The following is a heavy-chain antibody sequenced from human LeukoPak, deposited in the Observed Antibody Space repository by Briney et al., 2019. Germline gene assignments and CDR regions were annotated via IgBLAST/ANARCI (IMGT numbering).Heavy chain of an antibody. CDR1: GGSISSYY. V-gene: IGHV4-59*01. D-gene: IGHD5-12*01. J-gene: IGHJ4*02. CDR3: ARLTGYDWESYYDN. CDR2: IYYSGST. Sequence: SETLSLTCSVSGGSISSYYWSWIRQPPGKGLEWIGYIYYSGSTTYKPSPKSRVTISVDTSKNQFSLKVSSVTAADTAVYYCARLTGYDWESYYDNWGQGTLVTVSS.